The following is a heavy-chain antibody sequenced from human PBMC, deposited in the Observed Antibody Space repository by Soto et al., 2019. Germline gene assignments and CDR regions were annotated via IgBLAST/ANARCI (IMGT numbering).Heavy chain of an antibody. CDR1: GGSLSSYY. D-gene: IGHD3-10*01. V-gene: IGHV4-59*01. CDR3: ARVWGGAFDI. CDR2: IYYSGST. Sequence: SGTRSRTGTVSGGSLSSYYWSWIRQPPGKGLEWIGYIYYSGSTNYNPSLKSRVTISVDTSKNQFSLKLSSVTAADTAVYYCARVWGGAFDIWGQGTMVTVSS. J-gene: IGHJ3*02.